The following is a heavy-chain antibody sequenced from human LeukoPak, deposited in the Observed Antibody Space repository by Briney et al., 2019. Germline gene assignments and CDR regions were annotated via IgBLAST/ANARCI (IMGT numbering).Heavy chain of an antibody. CDR1: GGTFSSYA. J-gene: IGHJ3*02. CDR2: IIPILGIA. D-gene: IGHD5-18*01. Sequence: SVKVSCKASGGTFSSYAISWVRQAPGQGLEWMGGIIPILGIANYAQKFQGRVTITADRSTSTASMQLSSLRSEDTAVDYCARDPSRGYSYGGDAFDIWGQGTMVTVSS. V-gene: IGHV1-69*10. CDR3: ARDPSRGYSYGGDAFDI.